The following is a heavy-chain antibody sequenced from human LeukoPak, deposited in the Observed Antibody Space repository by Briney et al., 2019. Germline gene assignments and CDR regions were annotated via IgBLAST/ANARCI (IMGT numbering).Heavy chain of an antibody. J-gene: IGHJ4*02. CDR3: ARVRDSSSTFDY. V-gene: IGHV3-48*04. CDR1: GFTFSGHN. Sequence: PGGSLRLSCAASGFTFSGHNMNWVRQAPGKGLEWISFVSISSGTIYYADSVKGRFRISRDNAKSSLDLEMNSLRAEDTAVYYCARVRDSSSTFDYWGQGTLVTV. D-gene: IGHD6-6*01. CDR2: VSISSGTI.